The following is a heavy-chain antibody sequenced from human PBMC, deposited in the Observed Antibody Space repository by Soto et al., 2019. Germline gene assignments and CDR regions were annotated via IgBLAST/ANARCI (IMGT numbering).Heavy chain of an antibody. CDR1: GFTFDDYA. CDR3: AKARYGSGSHEFDY. Sequence: GGSLRLSCAASGFTFDDYAMHWVRQAPGKGLEWVSGISWNSGSIGYADSVKGRFTISRDNAKNSLYLQMNSLRAEDTALYYCAKARYGSGSHEFDYWGQGTLVTVSS. D-gene: IGHD3-10*01. V-gene: IGHV3-9*01. J-gene: IGHJ4*02. CDR2: ISWNSGSI.